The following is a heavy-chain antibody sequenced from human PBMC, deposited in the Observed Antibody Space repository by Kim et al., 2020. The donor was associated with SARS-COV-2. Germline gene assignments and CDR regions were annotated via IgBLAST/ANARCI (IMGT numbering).Heavy chain of an antibody. V-gene: IGHV4-59*01. D-gene: IGHD6-19*01. CDR2: IYYSGST. J-gene: IGHJ4*02. Sequence: SETLSLTCTVSGGSISSYYWSWIRQPPGNGLEWIGYIYYSGSTNYNPSLKSRVTISVDTSKNQFSLKLSSVTAADTAVYYCATSQWLGYFDYWGQGTLVTVSS. CDR3: ATSQWLGYFDY. CDR1: GGSISSYY.